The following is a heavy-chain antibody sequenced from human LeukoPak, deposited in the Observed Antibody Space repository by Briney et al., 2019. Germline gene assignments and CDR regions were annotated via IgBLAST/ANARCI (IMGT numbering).Heavy chain of an antibody. CDR2: INPNSGGT. Sequence: GASVKVSCKASGYTFTGYYMHWVRQAPGQGLEWMGWINPNSGGTNYAQKFQGRVTMTRDTSISTAYMELSRLRSDDTAVYYCAMSIAAAGNWFDPWGQGTLVTVSS. D-gene: IGHD6-13*01. CDR3: AMSIAAAGNWFDP. CDR1: GYTFTGYY. V-gene: IGHV1-2*02. J-gene: IGHJ5*02.